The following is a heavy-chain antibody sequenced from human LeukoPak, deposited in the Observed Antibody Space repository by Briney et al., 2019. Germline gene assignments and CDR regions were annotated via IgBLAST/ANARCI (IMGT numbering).Heavy chain of an antibody. V-gene: IGHV3-48*03. CDR1: GFTFGDYA. D-gene: IGHD1-1*01. Sequence: GGSLRLSCTGSGFTFGDYAMSWVRQAPGKGLEWVSYIGGGGSTIYYADSVKGRFTISRDNAKNSLYLQMNRLRGEDTGVYYCARDYLVGGTDAFDIWGQGTMVTVSS. CDR3: ARDYLVGGTDAFDI. J-gene: IGHJ3*02. CDR2: IGGGGSTI.